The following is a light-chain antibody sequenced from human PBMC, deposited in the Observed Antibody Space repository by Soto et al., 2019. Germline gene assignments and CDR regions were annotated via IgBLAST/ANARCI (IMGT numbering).Light chain of an antibody. V-gene: IGKV1-5*03. CDR2: KAS. CDR1: QSISTW. Sequence: DIQMTQSPSTLSASVGDRVIITCRASQSISTWLAWYQQKPGKVPKLLIYKASNLESGLPSRFTGSGSGTEFTLTISSLQSDDFATYYCQQYSTYPITFGQGTRREIK. CDR3: QQYSTYPIT. J-gene: IGKJ5*01.